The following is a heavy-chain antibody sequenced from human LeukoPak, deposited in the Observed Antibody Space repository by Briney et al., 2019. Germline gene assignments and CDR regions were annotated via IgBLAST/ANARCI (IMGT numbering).Heavy chain of an antibody. V-gene: IGHV3-11*01. D-gene: IGHD6-19*01. CDR2: ISSSGSSI. Sequence: SGGSLRLSCAASGFTFSDYYMSWIRQAPGKGLEWVSYISSSGSSIYYADSVKGRFTISRDNAKNSLFLQMNSLRAEDTAVYYCARGGYSSGWYSSPDYWGQGTLVTVSS. CDR3: ARGGYSSGWYSSPDY. CDR1: GFTFSDYY. J-gene: IGHJ4*02.